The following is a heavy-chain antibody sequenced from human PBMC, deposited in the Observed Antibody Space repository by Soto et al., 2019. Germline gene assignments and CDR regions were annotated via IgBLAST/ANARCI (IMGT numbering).Heavy chain of an antibody. Sequence: SETLSLTCTVSGDSISTYYWSWIRQPPGKGLEWIAYIYYTGNTYYNPSLKSRVTISMDTSKNQFSLKLSSVTTADAAVYYCARYYYDSSGYYYGWFDPWGQGTLVTVSS. D-gene: IGHD3-22*01. CDR2: IYYTGNT. CDR1: GDSISTYY. V-gene: IGHV4-59*01. J-gene: IGHJ5*02. CDR3: ARYYYDSSGYYYGWFDP.